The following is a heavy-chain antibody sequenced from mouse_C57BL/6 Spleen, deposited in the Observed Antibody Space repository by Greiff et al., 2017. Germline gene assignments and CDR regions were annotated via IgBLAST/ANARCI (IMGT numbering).Heavy chain of an antibody. CDR2: FYPGSGSI. CDR1: GYTFTEYT. CDR3: ARHEVESNYPWYCDV. Sequence: VQLQQSGAELVKPGASVKLSCKASGYTFTEYTIHWVKQRSGQGLEWIGWFYPGSGSIKYNEKFKDKATLTADKSSSTAYMGLSRLTSADSAVYYCARHEVESNYPWYCDVWGTGTTVTVSS. J-gene: IGHJ1*03. D-gene: IGHD2-5*01. V-gene: IGHV1-62-2*01.